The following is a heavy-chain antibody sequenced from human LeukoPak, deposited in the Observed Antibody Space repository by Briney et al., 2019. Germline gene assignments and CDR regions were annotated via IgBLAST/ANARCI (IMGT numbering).Heavy chain of an antibody. CDR2: IYYTGST. J-gene: IGHJ4*02. CDR1: GGSINTYY. CDR3: ARVPNYGDYDY. Sequence: SETLSLTCTVSGGSINTYYWNWIRQPPGKGLEWIGYIYYTGSTNSNPSLKSRVTMSLDTSKNQFSLKLSSVTAADTAVYYCARVPNYGDYDYWGQGTLVTVSS. D-gene: IGHD4-17*01. V-gene: IGHV4-59*12.